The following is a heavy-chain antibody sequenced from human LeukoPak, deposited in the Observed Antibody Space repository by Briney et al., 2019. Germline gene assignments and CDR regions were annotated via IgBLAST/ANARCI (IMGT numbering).Heavy chain of an antibody. D-gene: IGHD3-22*01. Sequence: GGSLRLSCAASGFTFSTYNMNWVRQAPGRGLEWVSSISSSSNYIYYADSVKGRFTISRDNAKNSLYLQMNSLRAEDTAVYYCARESYYYDSDDAFDSWGQGTMVTVSA. V-gene: IGHV3-21*01. J-gene: IGHJ3*02. CDR2: ISSSSNYI. CDR1: GFTFSTYN. CDR3: ARESYYYDSDDAFDS.